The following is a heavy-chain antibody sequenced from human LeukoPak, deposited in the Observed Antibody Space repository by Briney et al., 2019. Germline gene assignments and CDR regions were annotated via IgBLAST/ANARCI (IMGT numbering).Heavy chain of an antibody. D-gene: IGHD6-19*01. J-gene: IGHJ5*02. V-gene: IGHV4-39*01. CDR1: GGSISSSSYY. CDR2: IYYSGST. CDR3: ARWISIAVAVFDP. Sequence: SETLSPTCTVSGGSISSSSYYWGWIRQPPGKGLEWIGSIYYSGSTYYNPSLKSRVTISVDTSKNQFSLKLSSVTAADTAVYYCARWISIAVAVFDPWGQGTLVTVSS.